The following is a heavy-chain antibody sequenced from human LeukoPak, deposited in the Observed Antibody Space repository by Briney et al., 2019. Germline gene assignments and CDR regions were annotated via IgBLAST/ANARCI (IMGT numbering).Heavy chain of an antibody. V-gene: IGHV4-34*01. CDR2: INHSGST. CDR3: ARGPPHHYYYGSGRYDY. CDR1: GGSFSGYY. D-gene: IGHD3-10*01. J-gene: IGHJ4*02. Sequence: SETLSLTCAVYGGSFSGYYWSWIRQPPGKGLEWIGEINHSGSTNYNPSLKSRVAISVDTSKNQFSLKLSSVTAADTAVYYCARGPPHHYYYGSGRYDYWGQGTLVTVSS.